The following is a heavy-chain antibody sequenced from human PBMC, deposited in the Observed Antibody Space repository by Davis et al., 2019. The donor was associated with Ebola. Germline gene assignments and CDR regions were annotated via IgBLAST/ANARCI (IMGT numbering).Heavy chain of an antibody. Sequence: GESLKISCAASGFTFSSYAMSWVRQAPGKGLEWVSAISGSGGSTYYADSVKGRFTISRDNSKNTLYLQMNSLRAEDTAVYYCARDIGWGSVGVGWFDPWGQGTLVTVSS. CDR1: GFTFSSYA. CDR2: ISGSGGST. V-gene: IGHV3-23*01. J-gene: IGHJ5*02. CDR3: ARDIGWGSVGVGWFDP. D-gene: IGHD7-27*01.